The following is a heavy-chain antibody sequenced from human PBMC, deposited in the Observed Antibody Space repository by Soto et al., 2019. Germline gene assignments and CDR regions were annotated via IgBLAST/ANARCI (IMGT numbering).Heavy chain of an antibody. D-gene: IGHD5-18*01. J-gene: IGHJ5*02. Sequence: QVQLQESGPGLVKPSETLSLTCTVSGGSISSYYWSWIRQPPGKGLEWIGYIYYSGSTIYNASLNGRVTITGDTAKNQFSLKLNSVTAADTAVYYCARGVDTAVVLNWFDPWGQGTLVTVSS. CDR2: IYYSGST. CDR1: GGSISSYY. V-gene: IGHV4-59*08. CDR3: ARGVDTAVVLNWFDP.